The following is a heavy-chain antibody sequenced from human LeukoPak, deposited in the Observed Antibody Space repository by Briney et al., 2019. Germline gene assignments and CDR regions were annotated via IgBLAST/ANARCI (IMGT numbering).Heavy chain of an antibody. D-gene: IGHD2-21*02. CDR3: AKSHHVTAIDY. CDR2: ISDSGGRT. Sequence: GGSLRLSCAASGFTFSRNAMSWVRQAPGKGLEWVSAISDSGGRTYYADSVKGRFTISRDNSKNTLYLQMNSLRADDTAVYYCAKSHHVTAIDYWGQGTLVTVSS. V-gene: IGHV3-23*01. CDR1: GFTFSRNA. J-gene: IGHJ4*02.